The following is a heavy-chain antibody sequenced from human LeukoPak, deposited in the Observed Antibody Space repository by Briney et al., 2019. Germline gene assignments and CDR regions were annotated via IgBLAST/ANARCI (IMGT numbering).Heavy chain of an antibody. CDR1: GYTFTSYV. Sequence: ASVKVSCKASGYTFTSYVIHRVRQAPGQRLEWMGWINAGNGNTKYSQEFQDRVTITRDTSASTVYMELSSLRSGDMAVYYCARARYETRIWPKSRYDYYHYMDVWGKGTTVTVSS. CDR3: ARARYETRIWPKSRYDYYHYMDV. D-gene: IGHD2-15*01. J-gene: IGHJ6*03. CDR2: INAGNGNT. V-gene: IGHV1-3*03.